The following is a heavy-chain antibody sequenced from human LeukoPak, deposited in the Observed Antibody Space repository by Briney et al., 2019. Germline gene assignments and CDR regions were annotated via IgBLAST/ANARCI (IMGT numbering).Heavy chain of an antibody. D-gene: IGHD3-22*01. J-gene: IGHJ1*01. CDR2: IYYSGRT. V-gene: IGHV4-39*01. CDR3: ARRRYYDGSGYLE. Sequence: SETLSLTCSVTGDSVSRSDSYWDWIRQPPGKGLEWIGTIYYSGRTYYSPSLKSRVTMSVDPSNNQFSLTLRSVTAADTAVYYCARRRYYDGSGYLEWGQGTLLSVSS. CDR1: GDSVSRSDSY.